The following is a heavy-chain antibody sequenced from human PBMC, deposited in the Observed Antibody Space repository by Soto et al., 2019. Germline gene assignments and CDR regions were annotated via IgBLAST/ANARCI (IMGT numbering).Heavy chain of an antibody. Sequence: SETLSLTCTVSGDSISTYYWSWIRQPPGKGLEWIGYVHYSGATDYNPSLKSRVTISVDTSKNQFSLKLSSVTAADTAVYYCARARDYFSFPDWFDPWGQGTLVTVS. D-gene: IGHD3-9*01. CDR1: GDSISTYY. CDR2: VHYSGAT. V-gene: IGHV4-59*01. CDR3: ARARDYFSFPDWFDP. J-gene: IGHJ5*02.